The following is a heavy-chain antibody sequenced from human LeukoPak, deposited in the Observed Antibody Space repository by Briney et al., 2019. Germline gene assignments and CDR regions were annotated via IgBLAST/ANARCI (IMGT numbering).Heavy chain of an antibody. CDR3: ASERYLGAFDI. Sequence: PSETLSLTCAVYGVSFSGYYWSWIRQPPGKGLEWIGEINHSGSTNYNPSLKSRVTISVDTSKNQFSLKLSSVTAADTAVYYCASERYLGAFDIWGQGTMVTVSS. J-gene: IGHJ3*02. V-gene: IGHV4-34*01. D-gene: IGHD1-1*01. CDR2: INHSGST. CDR1: GVSFSGYY.